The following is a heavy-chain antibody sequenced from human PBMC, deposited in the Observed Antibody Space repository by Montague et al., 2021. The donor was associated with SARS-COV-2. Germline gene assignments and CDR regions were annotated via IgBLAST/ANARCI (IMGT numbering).Heavy chain of an antibody. D-gene: IGHD3-3*01. V-gene: IGHV3-48*03. J-gene: IGHJ4*02. CDR1: GFTFSSYE. Sequence: SLRLSCAASGFTFSSYEMNWVRQAPGKGLEWVSYISSSVSTIYXXXSXXXRFXISRDNAKNSLYLQMNSLGAEDTAVYYCARRASYYDFWSGSMEYFDYWGQGTLVTVSS. CDR2: ISSSVSTI. CDR3: ARRASYYDFWSGSMEYFDY.